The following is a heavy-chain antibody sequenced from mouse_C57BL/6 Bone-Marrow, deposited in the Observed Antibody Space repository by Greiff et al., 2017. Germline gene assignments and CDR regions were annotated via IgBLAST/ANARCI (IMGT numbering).Heavy chain of an antibody. Sequence: EVQLQQSGTVLARPGASVKMSCTTSGYTFTSYWMHWVKQRPGQGLEWIGAIYPGNSDTSYTHKFKGRAKLTSVTAASTAYLELSSLTNEDSAVYYCTRDRDYDPAWFAYWGQGTLVTVSA. J-gene: IGHJ3*01. D-gene: IGHD2-4*01. CDR2: IYPGNSDT. CDR1: GYTFTSYW. V-gene: IGHV1-5*01. CDR3: TRDRDYDPAWFAY.